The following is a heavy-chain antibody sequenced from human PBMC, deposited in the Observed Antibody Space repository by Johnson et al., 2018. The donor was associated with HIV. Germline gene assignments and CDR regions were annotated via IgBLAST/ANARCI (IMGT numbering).Heavy chain of an antibody. J-gene: IGHJ3*02. V-gene: IGHV3-66*01. D-gene: IGHD1-26*01. CDR3: AREGVYSGSYSGAFDI. Sequence: EVQLVESGGGLVEPGRSLRLSCAASGFTFDAYAMDWVRQAPGKGLEWVSAIYSGGSTYYADSVKGRFPISRDNSKNTLYLQMNSLRAEDMAVYYCAREGVYSGSYSGAFDIWGQGTMVTVSS. CDR2: IYSGGST. CDR1: GFTFDAYA.